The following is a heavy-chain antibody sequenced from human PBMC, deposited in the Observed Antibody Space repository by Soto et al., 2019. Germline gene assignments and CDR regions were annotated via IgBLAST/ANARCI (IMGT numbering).Heavy chain of an antibody. CDR1: GYSFTSYW. Sequence: GESLKIACKGSGYSFTSYWIGWVRQMPGKGLEWMGIIYPGDSDTRYSPSFQGQVTISADKSISTAYLQWNSLKASDTAMYYCARPRSSSRNYYGMDVWGQGTTVTVSS. D-gene: IGHD6-13*01. V-gene: IGHV5-51*01. CDR3: ARPRSSSRNYYGMDV. CDR2: IYPGDSDT. J-gene: IGHJ6*02.